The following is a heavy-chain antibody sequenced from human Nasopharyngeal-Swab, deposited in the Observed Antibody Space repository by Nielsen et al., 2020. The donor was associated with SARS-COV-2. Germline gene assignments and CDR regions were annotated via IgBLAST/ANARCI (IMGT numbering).Heavy chain of an antibody. Sequence: GESLKISCASSGFTFSSYAMHWVRQAPGKGLEWVAVISYDGSNKYYADSVKGRFTISRDNSKNTLYLQMNSLRAEDTAVYYCARDGGLWFYYFDYWGQGTPVTVSS. CDR3: ARDGGLWFYYFDY. CDR2: ISYDGSNK. V-gene: IGHV3-30-3*01. D-gene: IGHD3-10*01. CDR1: GFTFSSYA. J-gene: IGHJ4*02.